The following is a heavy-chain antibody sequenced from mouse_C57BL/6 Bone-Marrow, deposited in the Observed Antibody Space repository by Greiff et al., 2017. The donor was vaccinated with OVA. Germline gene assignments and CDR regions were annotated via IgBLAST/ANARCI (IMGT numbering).Heavy chain of an antibody. D-gene: IGHD4-1*01. V-gene: IGHV1-69*01. CDR2: IDPSDSYT. CDR3: ARINWAFDY. J-gene: IGHJ2*01. CDR1: GYTFTSYW. Sequence: QVQLQQPGAELVMPGASVKLSCKASGYTFTSYWMHWVKQRPGQGLEWIGEIDPSDSYTNYNQKFKGKSTLTVDKSSSTAYMQLSSLTSEDSAVYYCARINWAFDYWGQGTTLTVSS.